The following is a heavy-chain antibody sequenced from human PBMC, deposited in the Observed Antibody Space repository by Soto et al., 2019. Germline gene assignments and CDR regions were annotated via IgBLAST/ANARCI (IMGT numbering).Heavy chain of an antibody. CDR3: ARTSTSGNRFDY. CDR1: GGSISTSNW. V-gene: IGHV4-4*02. D-gene: IGHD1-1*01. CDR2: VYHSGST. Sequence: SSETLSLTCAVSGGSISTSNWWSWVRQPPGKGLEWIGEVYHSGSTNYNPSFKSRVAMSVDKSKNQFSLKLNSVTAADTALYYCARTSTSGNRFDYWGQGSLVTVSS. J-gene: IGHJ4*02.